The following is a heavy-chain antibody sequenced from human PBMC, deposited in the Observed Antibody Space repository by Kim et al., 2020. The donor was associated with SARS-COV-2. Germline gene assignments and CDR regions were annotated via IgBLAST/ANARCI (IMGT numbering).Heavy chain of an antibody. D-gene: IGHD3-10*02. CDR1: GFTFDDYA. CDR3: AKLGLFGEFIDDY. Sequence: GGSLRLSCAASGFTFDDYAMHWVRQAPGKGLEWVSGISWNSGSIGYADSVKGRFTISRDNAKNSLYLQMNSLRAEDTALYYCAKLGLFGEFIDDYWGQG. J-gene: IGHJ4*02. CDR2: ISWNSGSI. V-gene: IGHV3-9*01.